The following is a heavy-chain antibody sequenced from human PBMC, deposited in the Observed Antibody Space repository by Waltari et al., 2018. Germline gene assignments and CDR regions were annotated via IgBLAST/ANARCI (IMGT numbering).Heavy chain of an antibody. J-gene: IGHJ4*02. Sequence: EVQLVESGGGLVKPGGSLRLSCAASGFAITTFGLSGVRQAPGKGLEWGSSSTDGGAYLYYADSVRGRFTVSIDNAKNSLHLQMNNLRAEDTAIYYCARALTTPNDFWGQGTLVTVSS. V-gene: IGHV3-21*02. CDR2: STDGGAYL. CDR3: ARALTTPNDF. CDR1: GFAITTFG. D-gene: IGHD4-17*01.